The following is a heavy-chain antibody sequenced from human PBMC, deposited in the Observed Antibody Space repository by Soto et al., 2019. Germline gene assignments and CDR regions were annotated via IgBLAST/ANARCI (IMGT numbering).Heavy chain of an antibody. CDR3: AREVGPRYMDV. CDR1: GGSFSGYY. Sequence: LSLTCAVYGGSFSGYYWSWIRQPPGKGLEWIGEINHSGSTNYNPSLKSRVTISVDTSKNQFSLKLSSVTAADTAVYYCAREVGPRYMDVWGKGTTVTVSS. J-gene: IGHJ6*03. CDR2: INHSGST. V-gene: IGHV4-34*01.